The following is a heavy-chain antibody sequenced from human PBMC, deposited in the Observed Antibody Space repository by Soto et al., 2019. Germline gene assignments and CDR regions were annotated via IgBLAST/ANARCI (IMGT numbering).Heavy chain of an antibody. CDR3: ARSGYCSSTSCYDYYYGMDV. D-gene: IGHD2-2*01. J-gene: IGHJ6*02. V-gene: IGHV4-59*01. Sequence: SETLCLTCTDSGGSISSYYWSWCRQPPGKGLEWIGYIYYSGSTNYNPSLKSRVTISVDTSKNQFSLKLSSVTAADTAVYYCARSGYCSSTSCYDYYYGMDVWGQGTTVTVSS. CDR1: GGSISSYY. CDR2: IYYSGST.